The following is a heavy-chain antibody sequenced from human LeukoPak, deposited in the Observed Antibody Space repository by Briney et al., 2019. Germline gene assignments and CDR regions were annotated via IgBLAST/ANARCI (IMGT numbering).Heavy chain of an antibody. CDR1: GGSISSYY. J-gene: IGHJ6*03. Sequence: SETLSLTCTVSGGSISSYYWSWIRQPAGKGLEWIGRIYTSGSTNYNPSLKSRVTMSVDTSKYQFSLKLSSVTAADTAVYYCARDSSSWYGYYYYYYMDVWGKGTTVTVSS. CDR3: ARDSSSWYGYYYYYYMDV. V-gene: IGHV4-4*07. D-gene: IGHD6-13*01. CDR2: IYTSGST.